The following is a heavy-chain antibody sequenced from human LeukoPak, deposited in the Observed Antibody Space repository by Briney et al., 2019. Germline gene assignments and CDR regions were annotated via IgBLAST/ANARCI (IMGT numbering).Heavy chain of an antibody. Sequence: GGSLRLSCAASGFTFSSYAMSWVRQAPGKGLEWVSAISGSGGSTYYADSVKGRFTISRDNSKNTLYLQMNSLRPEDTAVYYGAKVESRSWQAYYWYSDLWGRGTLVTVSS. D-gene: IGHD6-13*01. CDR2: ISGSGGST. CDR3: AKVESRSWQAYYWYSDL. J-gene: IGHJ2*01. CDR1: GFTFSSYA. V-gene: IGHV3-23*01.